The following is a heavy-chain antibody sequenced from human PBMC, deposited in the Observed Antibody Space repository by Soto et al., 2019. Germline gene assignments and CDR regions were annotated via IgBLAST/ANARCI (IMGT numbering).Heavy chain of an antibody. CDR3: APKRLAVSGSNGFDP. D-gene: IGHD6-19*01. J-gene: IGHJ5*02. CDR1: GGTFSSFG. CDR2: VVPIFGSS. Sequence: QAQLVQSGAEVKKPGSSVTVSCKGYGGTFSSFGFNWVRQAPGQGLEWMGGVVPIFGSSNYADKFQGRLTITADESTSTVYMELTSLTSEDTAVYFCAPKRLAVSGSNGFDPWGQGTPVTVSS. V-gene: IGHV1-69*01.